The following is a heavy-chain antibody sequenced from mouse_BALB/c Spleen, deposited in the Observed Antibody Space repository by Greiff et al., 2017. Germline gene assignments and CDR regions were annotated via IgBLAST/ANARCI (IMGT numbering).Heavy chain of an antibody. J-gene: IGHJ4*01. V-gene: IGHV1-5*01. Sequence: VQLQQSGTVLARPGASVKMSCKASGYTFTSYWMHWVKQRPGQGLEWIGAIYPGNSDTSYNQKFKGKAKLTAVTSTSTAYMELSSLTNEDSAVYYCTIAHVYGYARDHWGQETTVTVST. CDR2: IYPGNSDT. D-gene: IGHD1-1*01. CDR1: GYTFTSYW. CDR3: TIAHVYGYARDH.